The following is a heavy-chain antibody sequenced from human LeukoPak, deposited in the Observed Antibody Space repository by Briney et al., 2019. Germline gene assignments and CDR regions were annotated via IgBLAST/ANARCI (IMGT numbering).Heavy chain of an antibody. Sequence: ASVKVSCKASGYTFTSYYMHWVRQAPGQGLEWMGIINPSGGSTSYAQKFQGRVTMTRDTSTSTVYMELSSLRSEDTAVYYCARGGFGVVILPHYFDYWGQGTLVTVSS. D-gene: IGHD3-3*01. CDR3: ARGGFGVVILPHYFDY. CDR1: GYTFTSYY. CDR2: INPSGGST. V-gene: IGHV1-46*01. J-gene: IGHJ4*02.